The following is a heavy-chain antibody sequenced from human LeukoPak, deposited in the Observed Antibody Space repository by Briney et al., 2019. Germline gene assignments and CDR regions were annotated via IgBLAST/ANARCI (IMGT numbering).Heavy chain of an antibody. CDR2: IFPSGGEI. V-gene: IGHV3-23*01. CDR3: ARTLWGLTLLSSDY. D-gene: IGHD2-21*02. Sequence: GGSLRLSCAASGFTFSTFAMLWVRQPRGKGLEWVSSIFPSGGEIHYADSVRGRFTISRDNSKSTLSLQMNSLRAEDTAIYYCARTLWGLTLLSSDYWGQGTLVTVSS. CDR1: GFTFSTFA. J-gene: IGHJ4*02.